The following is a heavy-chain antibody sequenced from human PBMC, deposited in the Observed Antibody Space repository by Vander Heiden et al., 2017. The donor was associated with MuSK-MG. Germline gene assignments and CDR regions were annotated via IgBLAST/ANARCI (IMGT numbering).Heavy chain of an antibody. V-gene: IGHV3-11*01. Sequence: QVQLVESGGGLVKPGGSLRLSCAASGFTLSDYYMTWIRQAPGKGLEWVSYISGGGYTIYYADSVKGRFTISRDNTKNSLYLQMNSLRAEDSAVYYCARVGSSSPHFDYWGQGTLLTVSS. CDR3: ARVGSSSPHFDY. CDR1: GFTLSDYY. J-gene: IGHJ4*02. D-gene: IGHD6-6*01. CDR2: ISGGGYTI.